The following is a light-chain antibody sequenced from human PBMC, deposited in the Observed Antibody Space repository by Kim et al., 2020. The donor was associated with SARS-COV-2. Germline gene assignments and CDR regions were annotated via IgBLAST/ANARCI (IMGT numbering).Light chain of an antibody. Sequence: GKTVTISCARSRGNIATNYVQWYQQHPGSAPTTVIFEDYRRPSGVPDRFSGSVDSSSSSASLTISGLRPEDEADYYCQSFDSNTVVFGGGTQLTVL. J-gene: IGLJ2*01. CDR3: QSFDSNTVV. CDR2: EDY. CDR1: RGNIATNY. V-gene: IGLV6-57*03.